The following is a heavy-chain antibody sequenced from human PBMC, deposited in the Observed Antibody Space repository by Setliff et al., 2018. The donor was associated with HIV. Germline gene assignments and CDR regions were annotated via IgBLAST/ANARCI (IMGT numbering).Heavy chain of an antibody. V-gene: IGHV3-48*04. D-gene: IGHD6-25*01. Sequence: PGGSLRLSCAASGFDFSRYAMNWVRQAPGKGLEWVSYISGSTRNKYYADSVEGRFTISRDNAKNSLYLQMNNLRADDTAVYYCAKDRAGSSDYIDAFDIWGQGTMVTVSS. CDR1: GFDFSRYA. CDR3: AKDRAGSSDYIDAFDI. CDR2: ISGSTRNK. J-gene: IGHJ3*02.